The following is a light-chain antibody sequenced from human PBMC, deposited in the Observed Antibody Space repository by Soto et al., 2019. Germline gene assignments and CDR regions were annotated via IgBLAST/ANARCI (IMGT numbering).Light chain of an antibody. CDR2: DAS. V-gene: IGKV3-20*01. CDR3: QXYGGSPRT. J-gene: IGKJ1*01. Sequence: EIVLTQSPGTLSLSPGESATLSCRASQSVSSSSLAWYQQKSGQAPRLLIHDASSRATGIPDRLSGSGSGTDFNLTISRLEPEDFAVYYCQXYGGSPRTCGQGTKVDIK. CDR1: QSVSSSS.